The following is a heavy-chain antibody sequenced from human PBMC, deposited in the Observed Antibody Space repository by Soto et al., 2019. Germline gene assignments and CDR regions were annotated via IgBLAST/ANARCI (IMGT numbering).Heavy chain of an antibody. CDR3: ARDGDEWFGESRGGYYGRDG. CDR1: GGSVSSGRYY. J-gene: IGHJ6*02. V-gene: IGHV4-61*01. Sequence: SATLSLTCPVSGGSVSSGRYYWRWIRTPPGKGLDWIGYIYYSGSTNYNPSLKSRVTISVDTSKNQFSLKLSSVTAADTAVYYCARDGDEWFGESRGGYYGRDGWGQGTTVTVS. CDR2: IYYSGST. D-gene: IGHD3-10*01.